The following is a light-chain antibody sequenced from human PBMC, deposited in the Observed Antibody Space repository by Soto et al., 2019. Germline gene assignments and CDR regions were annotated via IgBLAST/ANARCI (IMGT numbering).Light chain of an antibody. J-gene: IGLJ2*01. CDR2: LNSDGSH. Sequence: QSVLTQSPSASASLGASVTLTCTRSSGHSNYAIAWQNQQPETGPRDLMKLNSDGSHNKGDGIPDRFSGSSSGTERYLTISSLQSEAEADYYCQTWGTGIVVFGGGTKLTVL. CDR3: QTWGTGIVV. CDR1: SGHSNYA. V-gene: IGLV4-69*01.